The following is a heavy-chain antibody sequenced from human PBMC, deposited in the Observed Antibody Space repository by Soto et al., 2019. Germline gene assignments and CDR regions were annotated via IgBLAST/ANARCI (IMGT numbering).Heavy chain of an antibody. D-gene: IGHD3-22*01. V-gene: IGHV1-18*01. Sequence: GASVKVSCKASGYTFTSYGISWVRQAPGQGLEWMGWISAYNGNTNYAQKLQGRVTMTTDTSTSTAYMELRSLRSDDTAVYYCARERYYYDSSGYDDYYYYGMDVWGQGTTVTVS. J-gene: IGHJ6*02. CDR3: ARERYYYDSSGYDDYYYYGMDV. CDR1: GYTFTSYG. CDR2: ISAYNGNT.